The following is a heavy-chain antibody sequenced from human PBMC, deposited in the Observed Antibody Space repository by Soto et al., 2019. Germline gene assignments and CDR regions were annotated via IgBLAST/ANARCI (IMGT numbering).Heavy chain of an antibody. CDR1: GDSVSSNSAA. D-gene: IGHD6-6*01. CDR3: ARMRCAKYSSWPKGYYYYGMDV. Sequence: SQTLSLTCAISGDSVSSNSAAWNWIRQSPSRGLEWLGRTYYRSKWYNDYAVSVKSRITINPDTSKNQFSLQLNSVTPEDTAVYYCARMRCAKYSSWPKGYYYYGMDVWGQGTTVTVSS. V-gene: IGHV6-1*01. J-gene: IGHJ6*02. CDR2: TYYRSKWYN.